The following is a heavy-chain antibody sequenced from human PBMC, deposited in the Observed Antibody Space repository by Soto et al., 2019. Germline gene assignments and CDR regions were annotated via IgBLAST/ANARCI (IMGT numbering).Heavy chain of an antibody. CDR2: IEISGRAT. V-gene: IGHV3-23*05. J-gene: IGHJ4*02. Sequence: EVQLLESGGGLVQPGGSLRLSCIASGFSFSNYAMIWVLQAPGKGPEWVSSIEISGRATYYADAVKGRFTISRDDSKNAVYLQMNSLRGEDTAVYFCAKGDGGYFDHWGQGSLVTVSS. CDR3: AKGDGGYFDH. CDR1: GFSFSNYA. D-gene: IGHD3-16*01.